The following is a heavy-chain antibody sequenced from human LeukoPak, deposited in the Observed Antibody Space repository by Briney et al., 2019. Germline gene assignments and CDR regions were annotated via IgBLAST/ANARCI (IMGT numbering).Heavy chain of an antibody. D-gene: IGHD6-19*01. J-gene: IGHJ4*02. CDR2: IYYTGGT. CDR3: AKYGNSGWVIDN. Sequence: PSETLSLTCTVSGGSISNNYWTWIRQPPGKGLEYIGYIYYTGGTDYNPSLKSRVTISVDTSKNQFSLKLSSVTAADTAVYFCAKYGNSGWVIDNWGQGTLVTVSS. V-gene: IGHV4-59*08. CDR1: GGSISNNY.